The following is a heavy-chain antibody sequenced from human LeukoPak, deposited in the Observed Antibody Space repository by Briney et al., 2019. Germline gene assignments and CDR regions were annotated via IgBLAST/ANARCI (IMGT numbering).Heavy chain of an antibody. CDR3: AKPYYYGSRSYMDY. J-gene: IGHJ4*02. CDR1: GFTFDDYA. V-gene: IGHV3-30*18. D-gene: IGHD3-10*01. CDR2: ISYDGSNT. Sequence: PGGSLRLSCAASGFTFDDYAMHWVRQAPGKGLEWVAVISYDGSNTYYADSVKGRFTISRDNSKNMLYLQMNSLRAEDTAVYYCAKPYYYGSRSYMDYWGQGTLVTVSS.